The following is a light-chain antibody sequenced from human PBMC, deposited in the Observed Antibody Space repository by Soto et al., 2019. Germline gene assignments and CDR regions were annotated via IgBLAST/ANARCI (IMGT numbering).Light chain of an antibody. Sequence: DIVMTQSPDSLAVSLGERATINCKSSQSVLYSSNNKNYLAWYQQKAGQPPKLLIYWASTRGSGVPDRFSGSGSGTDFTLTISSLQAEDVAVYYGQQYHSAPWTFGQGTKVEI. CDR3: QQYHSAPWT. V-gene: IGKV4-1*01. J-gene: IGKJ1*01. CDR1: QSVLYSSNNKNY. CDR2: WAS.